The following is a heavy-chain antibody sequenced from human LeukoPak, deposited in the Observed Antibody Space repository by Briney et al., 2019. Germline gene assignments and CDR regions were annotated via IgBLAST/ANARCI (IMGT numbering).Heavy chain of an antibody. Sequence: GGSLRLSCAASGFTFSSYSMNWVRQAPGKGLEWVSSISSSSSYIYYADSVKGRFTISRDNAKNSLYLQMNSLRAEDTAVYYCARTVEMATITPDYWGQGTLVTVSS. CDR1: GFTFSSYS. V-gene: IGHV3-21*01. CDR2: ISSSSSYI. CDR3: ARTVEMATITPDY. J-gene: IGHJ4*02. D-gene: IGHD5-24*01.